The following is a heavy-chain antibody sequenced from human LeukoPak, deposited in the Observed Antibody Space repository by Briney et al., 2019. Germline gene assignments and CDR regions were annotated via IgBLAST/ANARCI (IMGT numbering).Heavy chain of an antibody. CDR3: ARARPSIAVAGTYYYYYMDV. CDR2: IYHSGST. D-gene: IGHD6-19*01. J-gene: IGHJ6*03. Sequence: SETLSLTCTVSGYSISSGYYWGWIRQPPGKGLEWIGSIYHSGSTYYNPSLKSRVTISVDTSKNQFSLKLSSVTAADTAVYYCARARPSIAVAGTYYYYYMDVWGKGTTVTISS. CDR1: GYSISSGYY. V-gene: IGHV4-38-2*02.